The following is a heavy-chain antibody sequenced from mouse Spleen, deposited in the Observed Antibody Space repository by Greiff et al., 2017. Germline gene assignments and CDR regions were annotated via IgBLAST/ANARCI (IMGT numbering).Heavy chain of an antibody. Sequence: EVQLQQSGPELVKPGASVKISCKASGYTFTDYYMNWVKQSHGKSLEWIGDINPNNGGTSYNQKFKGKATLTVDKSSSTAYMELRSLTSEDSAVYYCAREKLGQTWFAYWGQGTLVTVSA. CDR3: AREKLGQTWFAY. V-gene: IGHV1-26*01. CDR2: INPNNGGT. D-gene: IGHD4-1*01. CDR1: GYTFTDYY. J-gene: IGHJ3*01.